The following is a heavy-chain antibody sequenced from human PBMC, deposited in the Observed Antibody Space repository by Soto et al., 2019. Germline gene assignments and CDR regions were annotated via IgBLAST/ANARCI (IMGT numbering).Heavy chain of an antibody. J-gene: IGHJ3*02. D-gene: IGHD2-21*01. Sequence: QVQLQESGPGLVKPSQTLSLTCTVSGGSITSGDYYWTWIRQPPGKGLEWIGYIYYSGSTYYNPSRKTRVTMSVDTSKNQFSLKLSSVTAADTAVYYCARQFVVIDAFDIWGQGTMVTVSS. CDR1: GGSITSGDYY. CDR3: ARQFVVIDAFDI. V-gene: IGHV4-30-4*01. CDR2: IYYSGST.